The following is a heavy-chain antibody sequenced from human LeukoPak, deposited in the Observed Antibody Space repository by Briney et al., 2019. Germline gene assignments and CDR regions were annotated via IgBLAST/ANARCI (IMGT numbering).Heavy chain of an antibody. V-gene: IGHV3-53*05. Sequence: GGSLRLSCAASGFTVSSNYMSWVRQAPGKGLEWVSVIYSGGSTYYADSVKGRFTISRDNSKNTLYLQMNSLRADDTALYYCAKASIRALAGKYYFEYWGQGTLVTVSS. D-gene: IGHD6-19*01. CDR1: GFTVSSNY. J-gene: IGHJ4*02. CDR3: AKASIRALAGKYYFEY. CDR2: IYSGGST.